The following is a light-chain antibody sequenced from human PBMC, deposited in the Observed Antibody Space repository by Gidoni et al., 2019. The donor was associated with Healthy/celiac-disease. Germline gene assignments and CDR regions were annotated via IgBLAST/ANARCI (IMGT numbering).Light chain of an antibody. CDR2: SNN. V-gene: IGLV1-44*01. CDR3: AAWDDSLNGFYV. Sequence: QSVLTQTPSASGNPGQRVTISCSGSSSNIGSNTVNWYQQLPGTAPKLLIYSNNQRPSGVPDRFSGSKSGTSASLAISGLQSEDEADYYCAAWDDSLNGFYVFGTGTKVTVL. J-gene: IGLJ1*01. CDR1: SSNIGSNT.